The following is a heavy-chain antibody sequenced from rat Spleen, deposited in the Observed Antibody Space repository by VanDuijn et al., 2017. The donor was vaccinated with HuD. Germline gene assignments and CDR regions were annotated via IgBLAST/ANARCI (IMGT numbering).Heavy chain of an antibody. CDR3: ARGAGYVLDA. CDR1: GYSISSNY. CDR2: INNAGST. D-gene: IGHD1-4*01. V-gene: IGHV3-3*01. J-gene: IGHJ4*01. Sequence: EVQLQESGPGLVKPSQSLSLTCYVTGYSISSNYWGWIRKFPGNKLEWMGYINNAGSTNYNPSLKSRITITRDTSKNQFFLQFNSVTTEDTATYYCARGAGYVLDAWGQGASVTVSS.